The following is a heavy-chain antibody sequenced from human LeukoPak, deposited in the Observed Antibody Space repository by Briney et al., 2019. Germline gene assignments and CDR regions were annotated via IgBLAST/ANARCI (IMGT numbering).Heavy chain of an antibody. V-gene: IGHV3-74*01. Sequence: PGGSLRLSCAASGFTFSTYWMYWVRQAPGKGLVWVSRIKSDESRTTYADSVKGRFTISRDNAENTLYLQMNSLRVEDTAVYFCARGRWGSIATGNWYFDVWGRGSLVTVSS. D-gene: IGHD7-27*01. CDR1: GFTFSTYW. CDR3: ARGRWGSIATGNWYFDV. CDR2: IKSDESRT. J-gene: IGHJ2*01.